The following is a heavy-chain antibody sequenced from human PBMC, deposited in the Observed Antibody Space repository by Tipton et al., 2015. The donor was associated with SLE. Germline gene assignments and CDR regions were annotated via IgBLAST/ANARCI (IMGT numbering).Heavy chain of an antibody. CDR1: GGSISSYY. J-gene: IGHJ3*02. V-gene: IGHV4-4*07. D-gene: IGHD1-14*01. CDR2: IHTRGST. CDR3: AAYGTFDAFDI. Sequence: TLSLTCTVSGGSISSYYWSWIRQPAGKGLEWIGRIHTRGSTNYNPPLMSRVTMSVDTSKNQFSLKLRSVTATDTAVYYCAAYGTFDAFDIWGQGTMVTVSS.